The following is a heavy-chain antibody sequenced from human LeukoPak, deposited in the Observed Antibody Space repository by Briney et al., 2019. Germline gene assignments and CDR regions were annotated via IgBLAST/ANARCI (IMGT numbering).Heavy chain of an antibody. CDR3: AKDRASSVAGSQYYFDD. CDR2: ISVTGGNI. J-gene: IGHJ4*02. V-gene: IGHV3-23*01. Sequence: GGSLRLSCAASGFDFSGYAMSWVRQAPGKGLEWVSAISVTGGNIYYANSVKGRFTISRDNSKNTLYLQMNSLRVEDTAVYFCAKDRASSVAGSQYYFDDWGQGTLVTVSS. D-gene: IGHD6-19*01. CDR1: GFDFSGYA.